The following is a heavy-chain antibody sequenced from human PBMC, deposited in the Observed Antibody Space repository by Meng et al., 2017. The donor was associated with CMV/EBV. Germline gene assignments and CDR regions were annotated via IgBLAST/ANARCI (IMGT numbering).Heavy chain of an antibody. D-gene: IGHD4-17*01. J-gene: IGHJ4*02. CDR1: GFTFSSYS. V-gene: IGHV3-21*01. Sequence: EVQLVVSGGXLVKPGXSLRCSXAXSGFTFSSYSMNWVRQAPGKGLEWVSSISSSSSYIYYADSVKGRFTISRDNAKNSLYLQMNSLRAEDTAVYYCARVRNRMTTVTNFDYWGQGTLVTVSS. CDR2: ISSSSSYI. CDR3: ARVRNRMTTVTNFDY.